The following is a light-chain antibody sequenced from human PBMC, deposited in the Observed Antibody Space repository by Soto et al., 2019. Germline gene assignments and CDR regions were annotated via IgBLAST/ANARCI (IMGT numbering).Light chain of an antibody. J-gene: IGKJ4*01. Sequence: IVLTQSPATLSLSPGDRATLSCGASQSVRSSYVAWYQQKAGLAPRLLIYDGSSRASGIPDRFSGSGSGTDFTLTIVRLEPEDFAVYYCQQYDNSAPLSFGGGTKVEMK. V-gene: IGKV3D-20*01. CDR2: DGS. CDR1: QSVRSSY. CDR3: QQYDNSAPLS.